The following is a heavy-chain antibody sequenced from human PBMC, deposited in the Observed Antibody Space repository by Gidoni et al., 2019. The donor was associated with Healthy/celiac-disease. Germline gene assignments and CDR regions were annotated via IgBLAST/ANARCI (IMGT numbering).Heavy chain of an antibody. Sequence: QLQLQESGPGLVKPSETLSLTCTVSGGSISSSSYYWGWIRQPPGKGLAWIGSIYYSGSTYYNPSLKSRVTISVDTSKNQFSLKLSSVTAADTAVYYCASGDYYYFDYWGQGTLVTVSS. CDR1: GGSISSSSYY. J-gene: IGHJ4*02. CDR3: ASGDYYYFDY. V-gene: IGHV4-39*01. CDR2: IYYSGST. D-gene: IGHD3-10*01.